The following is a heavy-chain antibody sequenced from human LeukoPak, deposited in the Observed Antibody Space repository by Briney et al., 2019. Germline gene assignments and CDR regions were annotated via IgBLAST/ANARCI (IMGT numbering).Heavy chain of an antibody. V-gene: IGHV4-39*07. CDR2: IYYSGST. Sequence: PSETLSLTCTVSGGSISSSSYYWGWIRQPPGKGLEWIGSIYYSGSTNYNPSLKSRVTISVDTSKNQFSLKLSSVTAADTAVYYCARENLRGDDAFDIWGQGTMVTVSS. CDR3: ARENLRGDDAFDI. J-gene: IGHJ3*02. D-gene: IGHD3-10*01. CDR1: GGSISSSSYY.